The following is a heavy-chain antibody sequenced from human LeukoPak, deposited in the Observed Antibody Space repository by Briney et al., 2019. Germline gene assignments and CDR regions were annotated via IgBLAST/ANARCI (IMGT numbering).Heavy chain of an antibody. CDR1: GGSISSYY. J-gene: IGHJ4*02. CDR3: ARRTGYCSSTSCLYYFDY. Sequence: SETLSLTCTVSGGSISSYYWSWIRQPPGKGLEWIGSIYYSGSTYYNPSLKSRVTISVDTSKNQFSLKLSSVTAADTAVYYCARRTGYCSSTSCLYYFDYWGQGTLVTVSS. CDR2: IYYSGST. V-gene: IGHV4-59*05. D-gene: IGHD2-2*03.